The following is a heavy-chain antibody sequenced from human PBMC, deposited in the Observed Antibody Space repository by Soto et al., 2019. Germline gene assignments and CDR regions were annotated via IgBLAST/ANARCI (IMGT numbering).Heavy chain of an antibody. CDR1: GFAFNNYG. D-gene: IGHD3-22*01. J-gene: IGHJ4*02. CDR2: ISKSDYT. Sequence: LRLSFTVSGFAFNNYGINWVRQAPGKVLEWVSSISKSDYTYYSDSVKGRFTISRDNAKNSVSLQMNTLRVEDTAVYYCAREDSIIRTAVSDFWGQGTLVTVSS. V-gene: IGHV3-21*01. CDR3: AREDSIIRTAVSDF.